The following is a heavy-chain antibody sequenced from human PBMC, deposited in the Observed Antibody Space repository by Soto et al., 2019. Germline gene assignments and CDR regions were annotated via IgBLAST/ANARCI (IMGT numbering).Heavy chain of an antibody. CDR3: ARDYDYGDYDWFDP. CDR1: GFTFSSYS. J-gene: IGHJ5*02. V-gene: IGHV3-48*01. CDR2: ISSSSSTI. D-gene: IGHD4-17*01. Sequence: LRLSCAASGFTFSSYSINWVRQAPGKGLEWVSYISSSSSTIYYADSVKGRFTISRDNAKNSLYLQMNSLRAEDTAVYYCARDYDYGDYDWFDPWGQGTLVTVSS.